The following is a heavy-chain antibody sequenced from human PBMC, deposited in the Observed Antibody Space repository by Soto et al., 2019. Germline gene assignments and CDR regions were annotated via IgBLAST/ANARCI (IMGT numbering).Heavy chain of an antibody. V-gene: IGHV3-23*01. D-gene: IGHD1-26*01. Sequence: HPGGSLRLSCAASGFTFNSYAMTWVRQAPGKGLEWVSTISGNGGSTYVADSVKGRFTISRDNSKSTLYLQMSSLRAEDTAVYYCAKASAPGGTYFPLWFWGQGTLVTVSS. CDR2: ISGNGGST. CDR1: GFTFNSYA. J-gene: IGHJ4*02. CDR3: AKASAPGGTYFPLWF.